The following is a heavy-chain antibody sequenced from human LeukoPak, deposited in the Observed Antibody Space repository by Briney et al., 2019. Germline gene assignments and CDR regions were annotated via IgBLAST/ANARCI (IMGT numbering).Heavy chain of an antibody. CDR2: IYYSGST. CDR1: GGSISSSSYY. CDR3: ASERKQWLGTNLNY. D-gene: IGHD6-19*01. V-gene: IGHV4-39*01. Sequence: SETLSLTCTVSGGSISSSSYYWGWIRPPPGKGLEWNGSIYYSGSTYYNPSLKSRLTLSVDTSQNQLSLKLSSVTAADTAVYYCASERKQWLGTNLNYWGQGTLVTVSS. J-gene: IGHJ4*02.